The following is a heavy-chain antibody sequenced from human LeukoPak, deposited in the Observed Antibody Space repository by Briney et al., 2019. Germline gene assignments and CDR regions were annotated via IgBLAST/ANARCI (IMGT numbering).Heavy chain of an antibody. V-gene: IGHV1-46*01. CDR3: AREGRLGSYYYYYMDV. CDR1: GYTFTSYY. D-gene: IGHD6-19*01. Sequence: ASVKVSCKASGYTFTSYYMHWVRQAPGQGLEWMGIINPSGGSTSYAQRFQGRVTMTRDTSTSTVYMELSSLRSEDTAVYYCAREGRLGSYYYYYMDVWGKGTTVTVSS. CDR2: INPSGGST. J-gene: IGHJ6*03.